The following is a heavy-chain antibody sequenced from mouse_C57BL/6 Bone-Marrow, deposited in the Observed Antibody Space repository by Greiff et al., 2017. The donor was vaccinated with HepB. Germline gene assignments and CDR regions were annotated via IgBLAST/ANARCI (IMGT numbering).Heavy chain of an antibody. CDR2: ISSGGSYT. J-gene: IGHJ3*01. CDR3: ARRYYGPWFAY. D-gene: IGHD1-1*01. V-gene: IGHV5-6*01. Sequence: VHVKQSGGDLVKPGGSLKLSCAASGFTFSSYGMSWVRQTPDKRLEWVATISSGGSYTYYPDSVKGRFTISRDNAKNTLYLQMSSLKSEDTAMYYCARRYYGPWFAYWGQGTLVTVSA. CDR1: GFTFSSYG.